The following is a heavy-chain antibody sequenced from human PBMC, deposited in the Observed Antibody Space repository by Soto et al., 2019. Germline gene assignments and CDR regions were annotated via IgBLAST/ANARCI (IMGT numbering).Heavy chain of an antibody. D-gene: IGHD3-16*01. CDR3: ASIREYDYVWGSDYGMDV. Sequence: GSSVKVSCKASGGTFSSYAISWVRQAPGQRLEWKGGIIPIYGNANYAQKFQGRVTITADASTSTAYMELRSLRSDDTAVYYCASIREYDYVWGSDYGMDVWGQGTTVTVSS. CDR2: IIPIYGNA. V-gene: IGHV1-69*13. J-gene: IGHJ6*02. CDR1: GGTFSSYA.